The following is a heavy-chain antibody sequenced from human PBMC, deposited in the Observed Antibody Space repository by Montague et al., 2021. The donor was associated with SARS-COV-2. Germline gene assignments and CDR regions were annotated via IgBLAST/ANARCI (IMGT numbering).Heavy chain of an antibody. J-gene: IGHJ6*02. V-gene: IGHV4-59*08. Sequence: SETLSLTCSVSGGPLSTYYWSWIRQPPGKGLEWIGYIDDSGTTRHNPSPRSRATISLDLSKNQFSLDLNSVTAAGTAVYYCARNAYNHYGLDVWGQGTTVTVSS. CDR1: GGPLSTYY. CDR3: ARNAYNHYGLDV. CDR2: IDDSGTT.